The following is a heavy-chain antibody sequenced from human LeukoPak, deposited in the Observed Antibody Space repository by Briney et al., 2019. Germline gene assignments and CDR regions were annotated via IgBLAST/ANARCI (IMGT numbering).Heavy chain of an antibody. CDR3: ARGPLHYDSSGYYYDPYFDY. D-gene: IGHD3-22*01. Sequence: PSETLSLTCAVPGGSISSGGYSWSWIRQPPGKGLEWIGYIYHSGSTYYNPSLKSRVTISVDRSKNQFSLKLSSVTAADTAVYYCARGPLHYDSSGYYYDPYFDYWGQGTLVTVSS. CDR1: GGSISSGGYS. J-gene: IGHJ4*02. V-gene: IGHV4-30-2*01. CDR2: IYHSGST.